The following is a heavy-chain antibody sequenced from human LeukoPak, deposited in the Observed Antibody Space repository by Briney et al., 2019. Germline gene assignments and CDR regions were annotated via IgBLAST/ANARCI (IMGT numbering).Heavy chain of an antibody. CDR3: AKDNIVVVPAAITGLDY. Sequence: PGGSLRLSCAASGFTFSSYSMNWVRQAPGKGLEWVAFIRYDGSNKYYADSVKGRFTISKDNSKNTLYLQMNSLRAEDTAVYYCAKDNIVVVPAAITGLDYWGQGTLVTVSS. V-gene: IGHV3-30*02. D-gene: IGHD2-2*02. CDR2: IRYDGSNK. J-gene: IGHJ4*02. CDR1: GFTFSSYS.